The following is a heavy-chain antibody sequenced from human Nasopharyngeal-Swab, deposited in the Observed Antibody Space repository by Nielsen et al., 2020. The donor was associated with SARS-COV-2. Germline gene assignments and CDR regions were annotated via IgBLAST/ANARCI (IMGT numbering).Heavy chain of an antibody. Sequence: WIRQSPSRGLEWLGRTYYRSKWYVDYAESVKSRIIINPDTSKNQFSLQLNSVTPEGTAVYYCARDEGAFNSWGQGTLVTVSS. V-gene: IGHV6-1*01. J-gene: IGHJ5*02. D-gene: IGHD1-26*01. CDR3: ARDEGAFNS. CDR2: TYYRSKWYV.